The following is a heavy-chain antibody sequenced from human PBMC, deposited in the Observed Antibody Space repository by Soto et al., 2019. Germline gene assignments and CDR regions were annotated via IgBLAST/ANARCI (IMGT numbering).Heavy chain of an antibody. CDR3: AGVSAWGSHVTRGDHINR. V-gene: IGHV3-11*01. CDR2: ISSRDLSI. CDR1: GFTFSNYY. J-gene: IGHJ1*01. D-gene: IGHD3-16*01. Sequence: GGSLRLSCTASGFTFSNYYMSWIRQAPGKGLEWVSSISSRDLSIYYADSVKGRFTISRDNAKNSLFLHMSSLGAADTAVYYCAGVSAWGSHVTRGDHINRCGRSTLVTVS.